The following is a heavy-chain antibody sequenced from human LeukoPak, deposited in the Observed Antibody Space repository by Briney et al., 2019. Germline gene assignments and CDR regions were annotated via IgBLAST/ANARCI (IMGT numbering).Heavy chain of an antibody. Sequence: SETLSLTCAVYGGSFSGYYWSWIRQPPGKGLEWIGEINHSGSTNYNPSLKSRVTISVDTSKNQFSLKLSSVTAADTAVYYCARGATDYWGQGTLVTVSS. D-gene: IGHD1-26*01. CDR1: GGSFSGYY. CDR3: ARGATDY. V-gene: IGHV4-34*01. CDR2: INHSGST. J-gene: IGHJ4*02.